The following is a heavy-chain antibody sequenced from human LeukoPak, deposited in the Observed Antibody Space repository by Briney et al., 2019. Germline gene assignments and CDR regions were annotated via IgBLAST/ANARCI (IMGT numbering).Heavy chain of an antibody. CDR1: GFTVSSNY. D-gene: IGHD2-2*01. V-gene: IGHV3-53*01. CDR3: AREVPATAMYFNY. CDR2: IYGGGST. J-gene: IGHJ4*02. Sequence: GGSLRLSCAASGFTVSSNYMSWVRQAPGKGLEWVSVIYGGGSTYYADSVKGRFTISRDNSKNTLYLQMNSLRAEDTAVYYCAREVPATAMYFNYWGQGTLVTVSS.